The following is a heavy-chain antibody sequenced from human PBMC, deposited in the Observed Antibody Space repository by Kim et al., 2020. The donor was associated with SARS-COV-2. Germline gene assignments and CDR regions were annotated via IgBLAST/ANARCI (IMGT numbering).Heavy chain of an antibody. CDR1: GFTFSDHY. CDR3: ARDGLGGSYYYYYYGMDV. D-gene: IGHD1-26*01. Sequence: GGSLRLSCAASGFTFSDHYMDWVRQAPGKGLEWVGRTRNKANSYTTEYAASVKGRFTISRDDSKNSLYLQMNSLKTEDTAVYYCARDGLGGSYYYYYYGMDVWGQGTTVTVSS. V-gene: IGHV3-72*01. CDR2: TRNKANSYTT. J-gene: IGHJ6*02.